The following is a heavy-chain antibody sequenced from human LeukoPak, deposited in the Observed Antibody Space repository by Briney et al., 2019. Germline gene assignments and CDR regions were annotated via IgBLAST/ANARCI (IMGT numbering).Heavy chain of an antibody. CDR2: IGLHGYPL. V-gene: IGHV3-11*04. CDR1: GFTFNIYY. CDR3: ARKDFSSGSFTY. Sequence: PGGSLRLSCAVSGFTFNIYYMSWIRQAPGKGLEWISYIGLHGYPLDYADSVKGRFTISRDNAKNSLYLDMSSLTAEDTAVYYCARKDFSSGSFTYWGQGTLVTVSS. D-gene: IGHD3-22*01. J-gene: IGHJ4*02.